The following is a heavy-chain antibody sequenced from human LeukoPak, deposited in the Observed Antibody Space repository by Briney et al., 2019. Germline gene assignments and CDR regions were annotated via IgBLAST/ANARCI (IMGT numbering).Heavy chain of an antibody. CDR1: GDSIARGGYY. J-gene: IGHJ3*01. CDR2: IYYRGST. Sequence: PSETLSLTCSVSGDSIARGGYYWTWIRHHPGKGLEWIGYIYYRGSTYYNPSLQSRLTISVDTSKNQFSLSLNSVTAADTAIYYYARDNNWDLRVAFDVWGQGTMVTVSS. CDR3: ARDNNWDLRVAFDV. D-gene: IGHD1-7*01. V-gene: IGHV4-31*03.